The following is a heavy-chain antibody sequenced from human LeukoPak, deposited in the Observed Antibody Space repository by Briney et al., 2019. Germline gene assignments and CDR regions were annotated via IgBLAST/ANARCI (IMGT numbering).Heavy chain of an antibody. CDR2: MNPNSGNT. J-gene: IGHJ5*02. CDR3: ARGLKGSSSFDA. V-gene: IGHV1-8*01. CDR1: GYIFTSYD. Sequence: ASVKVSCKASGYIFTSYDINWVRQATAQGLEGMGWMNPNSGNTGYAQKFQGRVTMTRNTSISTAYMELSSLRSEDTAVYYCARGLKGSSSFDACGQGSLVTVSS. D-gene: IGHD6-13*01.